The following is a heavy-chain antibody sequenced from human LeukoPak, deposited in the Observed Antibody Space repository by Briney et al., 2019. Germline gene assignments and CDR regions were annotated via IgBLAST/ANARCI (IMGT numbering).Heavy chain of an antibody. D-gene: IGHD2-2*02. CDR1: GFTFSSYS. Sequence: GGSLRLSCAASGFTFSSYSMNWVRQAPGKGLEWVSFLSSSSSTIYYADSVKGRFTISRDNSKNTLYLQMNSLRAEDTAVYYCAKENKLAIIDYWGQGTLVTVSS. J-gene: IGHJ4*02. CDR3: AKENKLAIIDY. CDR2: LSSSSSTI. V-gene: IGHV3-48*01.